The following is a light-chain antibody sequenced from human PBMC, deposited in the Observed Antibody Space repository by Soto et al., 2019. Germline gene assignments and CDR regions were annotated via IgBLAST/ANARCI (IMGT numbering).Light chain of an antibody. V-gene: IGKV1-39*01. Sequence: EIPLTQSPSSLAASVGDRLTLTCRASRNVSMYLNWYQHKPGKGPTLLIHATSNLQIGVPSRFSGSGSGTEFTLTISRLEPEDFGTYYCQQSYKMPSFGQGTRLVFK. CDR2: ATS. J-gene: IGKJ5*01. CDR3: QQSYKMPS. CDR1: RNVSMY.